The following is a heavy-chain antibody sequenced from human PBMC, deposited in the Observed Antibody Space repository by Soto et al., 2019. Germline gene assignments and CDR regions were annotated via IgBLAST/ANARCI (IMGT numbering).Heavy chain of an antibody. J-gene: IGHJ6*02. CDR2: VSYDGKNK. V-gene: IGHV3-30*18. Sequence: QVQLVESGGGVVQPGTSLGLSCAPSGFTFSSYGMYWVRQAPGKGLEWVAVVSYDGKNKYYADSVKGRFTISRDNAKNXLYLQMNSLRAEDTAVYYCAKDLGQQLVLNYGMDVWGHGTTVTVSS. CDR1: GFTFSSYG. D-gene: IGHD6-13*01. CDR3: AKDLGQQLVLNYGMDV.